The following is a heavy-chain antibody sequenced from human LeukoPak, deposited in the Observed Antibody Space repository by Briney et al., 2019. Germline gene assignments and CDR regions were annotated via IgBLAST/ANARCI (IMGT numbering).Heavy chain of an antibody. CDR3: ASSYITMVRGVSDAFDI. CDR2: IYYSGST. Sequence: SETLSLTCTVSGGSISSYYWSWIRQPPGKGLEWIGYIYYSGSTNYNPSLKSRVTISVDTSKNQFSLKLSSVTAADTAVYYCASSYITMVRGVSDAFDIWGQGTMVTVSS. CDR1: GGSISSYY. V-gene: IGHV4-59*01. J-gene: IGHJ3*02. D-gene: IGHD3-10*01.